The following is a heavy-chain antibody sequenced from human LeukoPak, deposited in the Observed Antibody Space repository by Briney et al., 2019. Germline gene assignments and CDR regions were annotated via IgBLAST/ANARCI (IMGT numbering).Heavy chain of an antibody. CDR1: GGSISSSSYY. V-gene: IGHV4-39*01. CDR3: ARGTYYYDSSGYYAKPRSFDY. Sequence: KPSETLSLTCTVSGGSISSSSYYWGRIRQPPGKGLEWIGSIYYSGSTYYNPSLKSRVTISVDTSKNQFSLKLSSVTAADTAVYYCARGTYYYDSSGYYAKPRSFDYWGQGTLVTVSS. D-gene: IGHD3-22*01. CDR2: IYYSGST. J-gene: IGHJ4*02.